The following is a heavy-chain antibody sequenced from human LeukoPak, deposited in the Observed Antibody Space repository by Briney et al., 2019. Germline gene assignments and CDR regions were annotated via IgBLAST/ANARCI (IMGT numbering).Heavy chain of an antibody. CDR2: IYHSGSS. V-gene: IGHV4-4*02. Sequence: PSETLSLTCAVSGGSISTGNWWSWVRQSPDKGLEWIGEIYHSGSSNYNPSLKSRVTISVDTSKNQFSLKLSSVTAADTAVYYCARRNGAMVRGVKQKYYYYYYMDVWGKGTTVTISS. CDR3: ARRNGAMVRGVKQKYYYYYYMDV. CDR1: GGSISTGNW. D-gene: IGHD3-10*01. J-gene: IGHJ6*03.